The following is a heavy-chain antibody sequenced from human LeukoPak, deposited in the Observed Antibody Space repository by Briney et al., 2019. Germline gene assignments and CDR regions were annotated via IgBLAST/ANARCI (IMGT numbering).Heavy chain of an antibody. CDR1: GITLSNYG. J-gene: IGHJ4*02. CDR2: ISDSAGST. CDR3: AKRGVVIRVILVGFHKEAYYFDS. D-gene: IGHD3-22*01. Sequence: GGSLRLSCAVSGITLSNYGMSWVRQAPGKGLEWVAGISDSAGSTNDADSVKGRFTISRDNRKNTLYLQMNSLRAEDTAVYFCAKRGVVIRVILVGFHKEAYYFDSWGQGALVTVSS. V-gene: IGHV3-23*01.